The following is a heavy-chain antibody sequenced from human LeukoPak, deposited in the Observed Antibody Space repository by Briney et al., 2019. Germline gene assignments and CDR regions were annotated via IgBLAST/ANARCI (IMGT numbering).Heavy chain of an antibody. CDR3: AEDHEIYGSGSSLDY. V-gene: IGHV3-9*01. CDR2: ISWNSGSI. D-gene: IGHD3-10*01. Sequence: GRSLRLSCAASGFTFDDYAMHWVRQAPGKGLEWVSGISWNSGSIGYADSVKGRFTISRDNAKNSLYLQMNSLRAEDTALYYCAEDHEIYGSGSSLDYWGQGTLVTVSS. CDR1: GFTFDDYA. J-gene: IGHJ4*02.